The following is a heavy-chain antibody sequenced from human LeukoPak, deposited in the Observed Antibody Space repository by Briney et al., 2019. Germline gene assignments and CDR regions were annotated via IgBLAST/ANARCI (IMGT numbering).Heavy chain of an antibody. V-gene: IGHV4-4*07. CDR2: IYTSGCT. D-gene: IGHD4-23*01. Sequence: TSETLSLTCTVSGGSISSYYWSWIRQPAGRGLEWIGRIYTSGCTNYNPSLKSRVTMSVDTSKNQSSLKLSSVTAADTAVYYCARVKSFGGAAGFRWFDPWGQGTLVTVSS. J-gene: IGHJ5*02. CDR1: GGSISSYY. CDR3: ARVKSFGGAAGFRWFDP.